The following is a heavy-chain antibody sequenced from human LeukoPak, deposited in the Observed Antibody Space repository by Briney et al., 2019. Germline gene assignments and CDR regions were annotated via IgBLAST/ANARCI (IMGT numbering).Heavy chain of an antibody. D-gene: IGHD4-17*01. Sequence: SETLSLTCAVYGGSFSGYYWSWIRQPPGKGLEWIGEMNHTGSTNYNPSLKSRVTILVDSSKTQFSLELSSVTAADTAVYYCARDYGDYGRFDYWGQGALVTVSS. CDR1: GGSFSGYY. CDR3: ARDYGDYGRFDY. J-gene: IGHJ4*02. V-gene: IGHV4-34*01. CDR2: MNHTGST.